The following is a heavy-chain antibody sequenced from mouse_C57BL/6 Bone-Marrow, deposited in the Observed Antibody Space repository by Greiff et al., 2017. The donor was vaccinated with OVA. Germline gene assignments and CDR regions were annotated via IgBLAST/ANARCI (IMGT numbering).Heavy chain of an antibody. J-gene: IGHJ2*01. CDR1: GFSLSTFGMG. CDR2: IWWDDDK. V-gene: IGHV8-8*01. CDR3: ARIYSPDYYGSSLDY. D-gene: IGHD1-1*01. Sequence: QVQLKESGPGILQPSQTLSLTCSFSGFSLSTFGMGVGWIRQPSGKGLKWLAHIWWDDDKYYNPALTSRLTISKDTSKHQVFLKIANVDTADTATYYCARIYSPDYYGSSLDYWGQGTTLTVSS.